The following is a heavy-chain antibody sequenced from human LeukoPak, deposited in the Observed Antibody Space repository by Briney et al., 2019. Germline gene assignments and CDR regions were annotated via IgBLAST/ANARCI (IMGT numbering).Heavy chain of an antibody. V-gene: IGHV3-33*01. CDR2: IWYDGSNK. J-gene: IGHJ4*02. D-gene: IGHD2-2*01. Sequence: PGRSLRLSCAASGFXFSSYGIHWVRQAPGKGLEWVAVIWYDGSNKYYADSVKGRFTISRDNSKNTLYLQMNSLRAEDTAVYYCARGHSSTSPMDYWGQGTLVTVSS. CDR1: GFXFSSYG. CDR3: ARGHSSTSPMDY.